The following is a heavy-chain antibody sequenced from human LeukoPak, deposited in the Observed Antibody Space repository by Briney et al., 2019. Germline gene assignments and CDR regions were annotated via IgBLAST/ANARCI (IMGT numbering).Heavy chain of an antibody. Sequence: GGSLRLSCAASGFTFSSYSMNWVRQAPGKGLEWVSSISRTSIYKYYAGSVKGRFTISRDNARNSLSLQMNSLRAEDTAVYYCARDPYSGSYGNEYYYYMDVWGKGTTVTISS. V-gene: IGHV3-21*01. CDR2: ISRTSIYK. D-gene: IGHD1-26*01. CDR3: ARDPYSGSYGNEYYYYMDV. J-gene: IGHJ6*03. CDR1: GFTFSSYS.